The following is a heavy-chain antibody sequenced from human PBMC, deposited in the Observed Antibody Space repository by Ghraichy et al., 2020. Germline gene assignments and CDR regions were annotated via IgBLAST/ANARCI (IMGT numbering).Heavy chain of an antibody. V-gene: IGHV4-34*01. D-gene: IGHD6-6*01. CDR3: ARDGQLEHFDY. CDR1: GGSFSGYY. Sequence: SQTLSLTCAVYGGSFSGYYWSWIRQPPGKGLEWIGEINHSGSTNYNPSLKSRVTISVDTSKNQFSLKLSSVTAADTAVYYCARDGQLEHFDYWGQGTLVTVSS. CDR2: INHSGST. J-gene: IGHJ4*02.